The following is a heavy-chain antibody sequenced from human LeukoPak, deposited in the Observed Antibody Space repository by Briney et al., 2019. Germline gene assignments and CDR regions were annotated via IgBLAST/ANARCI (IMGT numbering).Heavy chain of an antibody. D-gene: IGHD1-14*01. J-gene: IGHJ6*03. Sequence: GGSLRLSCAASGFTFSSYAMSWVRQAPGKGLEWVSAISGSGGSTYYADSVKGRFTISRDNSKNTLYLQMNSLRAEDTAVYYCAKCPEDYYYFYMDVWGKGTTVTVSS. CDR2: ISGSGGST. CDR3: AKCPEDYYYFYMDV. V-gene: IGHV3-23*01. CDR1: GFTFSSYA.